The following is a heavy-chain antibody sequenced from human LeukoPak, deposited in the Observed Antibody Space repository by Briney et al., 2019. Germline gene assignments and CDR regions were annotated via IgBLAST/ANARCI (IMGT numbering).Heavy chain of an antibody. J-gene: IGHJ4*02. V-gene: IGHV1-18*01. CDR3: ASPPKGEGGYSYGYLDY. D-gene: IGHD5-18*01. CDR2: ISAYNGNT. Sequence: ASVKVFCKASGYTFTSYGISWVRQAPGQGLEWMGWISAYNGNTNYAQKLQGRVTMTTDTSTSTAYMELRSLRSDDTAVYYCASPPKGEGGYSYGYLDYWGQGTLVTVSS. CDR1: GYTFTSYG.